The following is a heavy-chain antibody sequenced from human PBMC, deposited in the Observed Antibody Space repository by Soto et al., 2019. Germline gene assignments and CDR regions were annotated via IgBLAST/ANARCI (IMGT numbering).Heavy chain of an antibody. CDR2: IIPILGIA. Sequence: QVQLVQSGAEVKKPGSSVKVSCKASGGTFSSYTISWVRQAPGQGLEWMGRIIPILGIANYAQKCQGRVTITADKPTSTAYMEMSSLRSEETAVYYCARGCHSSSWEQYFDYWGQGNLVTVSS. J-gene: IGHJ4*02. D-gene: IGHD6-13*01. CDR3: ARGCHSSSWEQYFDY. CDR1: GGTFSSYT. V-gene: IGHV1-69*02.